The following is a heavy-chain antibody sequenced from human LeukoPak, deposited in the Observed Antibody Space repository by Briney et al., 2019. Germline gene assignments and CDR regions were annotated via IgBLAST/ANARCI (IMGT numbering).Heavy chain of an antibody. J-gene: IGHJ6*02. Sequence: PSQTLSLTCTVSGGSISSGGYYWSWIRQHPGKGLEWIGYIYYSGSTYYNPSLKSRVTISVDTSKNQFSLKLSSVTAADTAVYYCVRDALPPSGYYYYGMDVWGQGTTVTVSS. CDR3: VRDALPPSGYYYYGMDV. D-gene: IGHD7-27*01. V-gene: IGHV4-31*03. CDR2: IYYSGST. CDR1: GGSISSGGYY.